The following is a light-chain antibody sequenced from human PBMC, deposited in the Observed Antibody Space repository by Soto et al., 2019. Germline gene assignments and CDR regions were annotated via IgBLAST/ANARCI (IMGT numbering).Light chain of an antibody. CDR1: QSLSNW. V-gene: IGKV1-5*01. J-gene: IGKJ4*01. CDR2: DVS. Sequence: DIPMTQSPSTLSASVGDIVTITCRASQSLSNWLAWYQQKPGKAPDLLIYDVSTLESGVPSRFSVSGSGTEFTLTISSLQPDDFATYYCQQYRSYMLTFGGGTKVEIK. CDR3: QQYRSYMLT.